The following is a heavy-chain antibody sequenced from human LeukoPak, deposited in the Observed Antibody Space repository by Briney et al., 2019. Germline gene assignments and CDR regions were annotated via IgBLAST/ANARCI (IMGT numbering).Heavy chain of an antibody. Sequence: GGSLRLSCAASGFTFRSYAMHWVRQAPGKGLEYVSAISSNGGSTYYANSVKGRFTISRDNSKNTLYLQMGSLRAEDMAVYYCARVGGPYYYYYYMDVWGKGTTVTVSS. CDR1: GFTFRSYA. V-gene: IGHV3-64*01. D-gene: IGHD3-16*01. CDR3: ARVGGPYYYYYYMDV. J-gene: IGHJ6*03. CDR2: ISSNGGST.